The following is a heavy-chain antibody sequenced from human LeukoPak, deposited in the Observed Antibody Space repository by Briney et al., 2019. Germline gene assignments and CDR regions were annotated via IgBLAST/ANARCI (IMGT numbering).Heavy chain of an antibody. V-gene: IGHV3-23*01. CDR2: ISGSGGST. CDR3: AKASSGWSIYDY. D-gene: IGHD6-19*01. CDR1: GFTFSSYA. Sequence: GGFLRLSCAASGFTFSSYAMRWVRQAPGKGLEWVSAISGSGGSTYYADSVKGRFTISRDNSKNTLYLQMNSLRAEDTAVYYCAKASSGWSIYDYWGQGTLVTVSS. J-gene: IGHJ4*02.